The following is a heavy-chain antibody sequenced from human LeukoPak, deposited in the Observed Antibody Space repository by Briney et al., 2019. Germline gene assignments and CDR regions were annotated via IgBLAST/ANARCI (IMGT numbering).Heavy chain of an antibody. V-gene: IGHV4-4*07. D-gene: IGHD4-23*01. CDR1: GGSISSYY. J-gene: IGHJ4*02. CDR2: LYSSGSF. Sequence: SSETLSLTCTVSGGSISSYYWRWIRQPAGGGLEWIGRLYSSGSFNYNPSLKSRVSMSVDTSKNQFSLKLTSVTAADTAVYFCARGGKATVVTLWGPGILVTVS. CDR3: ARGGKATVVTL.